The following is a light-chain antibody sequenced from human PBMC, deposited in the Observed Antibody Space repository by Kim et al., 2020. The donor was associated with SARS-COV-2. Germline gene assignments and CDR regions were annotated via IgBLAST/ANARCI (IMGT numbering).Light chain of an antibody. Sequence: EIVLTQSPGTLSLSPGERATLSCRASQSVSSNYLAWYQQKPGQAPRLLISGASSRATGIPDRFSGSGSGTDFTLTISRLEPEDFAVYFCQQYGSSSWTFGQGTKVEIK. CDR2: GAS. CDR3: QQYGSSSWT. V-gene: IGKV3-20*01. J-gene: IGKJ1*01. CDR1: QSVSSNY.